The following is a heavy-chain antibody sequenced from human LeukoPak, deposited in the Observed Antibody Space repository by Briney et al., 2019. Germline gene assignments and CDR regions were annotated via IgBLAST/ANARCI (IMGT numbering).Heavy chain of an antibody. CDR3: AKEQRPDSFSDFDY. CDR2: TSGNGRFT. CDR1: GFNFRDYG. Sequence: GGSLRLSCAASGFNFRDYGIHWVCQAPGKGLEWLSVTSGNGRFTDYADSVKGRFTISRDNSKNSLFLQIHSVRTEDTAFYYCAKEQRPDSFSDFDYWGQGTLVTVSS. D-gene: IGHD2/OR15-2a*01. J-gene: IGHJ4*02. V-gene: IGHV3-43*02.